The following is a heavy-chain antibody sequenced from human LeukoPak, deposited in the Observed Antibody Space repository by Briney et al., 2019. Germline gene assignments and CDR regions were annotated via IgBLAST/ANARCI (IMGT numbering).Heavy chain of an antibody. CDR3: ARLLNYGSGSYDWFDP. CDR1: GYSISSGYY. CDR2: IYHSGST. V-gene: IGHV4-38-2*01. J-gene: IGHJ5*02. Sequence: SETLSLTCAVSGYSISSGYYWGWIRQPPGKGLEWIGSIYHSGSTNYNPSLKSRVTISVDKSKNQFSLKLSSVTAADTAVYYCARLLNYGSGSYDWFDPWGQGTLVTVSS. D-gene: IGHD3-10*01.